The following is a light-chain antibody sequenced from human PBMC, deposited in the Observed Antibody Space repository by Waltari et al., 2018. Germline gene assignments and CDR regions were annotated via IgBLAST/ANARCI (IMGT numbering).Light chain of an antibody. CDR1: SSDVGAYNY. Sequence: QSALTQPRSVSGSPGQSVTISCPGTSSDVGAYNYVSWYQHHPGKAPKLMIYDVSKRPSGVPDRFSGSKSGNTASLTISGLQAEDEADYYCCSYAGSYTYVFGTGTKVTVL. V-gene: IGLV2-11*01. CDR3: CSYAGSYTYV. CDR2: DVS. J-gene: IGLJ1*01.